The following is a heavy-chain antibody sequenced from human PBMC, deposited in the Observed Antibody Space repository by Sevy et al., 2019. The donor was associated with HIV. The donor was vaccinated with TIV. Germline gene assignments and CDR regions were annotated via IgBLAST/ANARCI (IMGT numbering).Heavy chain of an antibody. CDR2: ISWNSVSL. V-gene: IGHV3-9*01. Sequence: GGSLRLSCAASGFSFGDYAMHWVRQAPGKGLEWVSGISWNSVSLDYADSVKGRFTISRDNAKNSLFLQMNRLRSEDTALYYCAKDNRPATMSNSSYYYYYGMDVWGQWTTVTDSS. J-gene: IGHJ6*02. CDR3: AKDNRPATMSNSSYYYYYGMDV. D-gene: IGHD6-6*01. CDR1: GFSFGDYA.